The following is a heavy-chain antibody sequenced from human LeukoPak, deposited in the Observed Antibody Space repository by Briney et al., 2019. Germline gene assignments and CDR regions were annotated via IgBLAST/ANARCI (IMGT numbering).Heavy chain of an antibody. D-gene: IGHD1-26*01. V-gene: IGHV1-18*01. Sequence: GASVKVSCKXSGYTFTSYGISWVRQAPGQGLEWMGWISAHNGDTNYAQKFQGRVSMTTDTSTSTGYMELRSLTSDDTAVYYCARDLKRTVGATTTSDYWGQGTLVTVSS. CDR1: GYTFTSYG. J-gene: IGHJ4*02. CDR2: ISAHNGDT. CDR3: ARDLKRTVGATTTSDY.